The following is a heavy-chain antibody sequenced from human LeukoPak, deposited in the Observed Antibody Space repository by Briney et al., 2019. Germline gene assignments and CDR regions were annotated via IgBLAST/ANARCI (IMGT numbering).Heavy chain of an antibody. Sequence: SETLSLTCTVSGGSISSYYWSWIRQPPGKGLEWIGYIYYSGSTNYNPSLKSRVTISVDTSKNQFSLKLSSVTAADTAVYYCVRGNYDNRGYSNAFDIWGQGAMVTVSS. CDR3: VRGNYDNRGYSNAFDI. J-gene: IGHJ3*02. CDR1: GGSISSYY. V-gene: IGHV4-59*01. D-gene: IGHD3-22*01. CDR2: IYYSGST.